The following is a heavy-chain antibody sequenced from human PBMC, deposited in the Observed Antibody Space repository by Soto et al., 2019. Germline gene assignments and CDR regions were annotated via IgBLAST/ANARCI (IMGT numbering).Heavy chain of an antibody. CDR3: ARIAIAAAGSYNWFDP. V-gene: IGHV1-69*05. Sequence: QVQLVQSGAEVKKPGSSVKVSCKASGGTFSSYAISWVRQAPGQGLEWMGGIIPIFGTANYAQKFQGRVTITXXEXTXXAYMELSSLRSEDTAVYYCARIAIAAAGSYNWFDPWGQGTLVTVSS. J-gene: IGHJ5*02. CDR1: GGTFSSYA. D-gene: IGHD6-13*01. CDR2: IIPIFGTA.